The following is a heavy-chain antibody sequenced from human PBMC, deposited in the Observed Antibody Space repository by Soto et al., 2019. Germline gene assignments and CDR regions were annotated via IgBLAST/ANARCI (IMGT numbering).Heavy chain of an antibody. V-gene: IGHV3-48*03. D-gene: IGHD3-10*01. CDR2: ISSSGSTT. CDR3: ATRSGGGGAFDF. Sequence: EVQLVESGGGLVQPGGSLRLSCAASGFTFYTYEMNWVRQAPGKGLEWVSYISSSGSTTYYADSVKGRFTISRDNAKNCLYLQMNSLRAEDTAIYYCATRSGGGGAFDFWGQGTMVTVSS. CDR1: GFTFYTYE. J-gene: IGHJ3*01.